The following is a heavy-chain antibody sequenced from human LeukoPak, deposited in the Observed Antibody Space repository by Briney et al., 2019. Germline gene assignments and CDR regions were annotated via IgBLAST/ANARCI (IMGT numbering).Heavy chain of an antibody. V-gene: IGHV3-23*01. CDR2: ISGSGGYT. J-gene: IGHJ6*03. CDR3: TKGGAVSSKSITMIRGTRRYYYYMDV. CDR1: GVTFSSCG. Sequence: GGSLRLSCAASGVTFSSCGMSWVRQAPGKGLEWVSAISGSGGYTYYADSVKGRFTISRDNFKNTLYLQMNSLRAEDTAVYYCTKGGAVSSKSITMIRGTRRYYYYMDVWGKGTTVTISS. D-gene: IGHD3-10*01.